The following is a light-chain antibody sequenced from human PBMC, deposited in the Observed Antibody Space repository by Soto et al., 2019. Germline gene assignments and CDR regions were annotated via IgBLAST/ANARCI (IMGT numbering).Light chain of an antibody. CDR2: DAS. J-gene: IGKJ3*01. CDR1: QDISNY. CDR3: QQDDNLPPFT. V-gene: IGKV1-33*01. Sequence: DIQMTQSPSSLSASVGDRVTITCQASQDISNYLNWYQQKPGKAPKLLIYDASNLQTGVPSRFSGSGSGTDFTFTISSLQPEDFATYYCQQDDNLPPFTFGPGTKVDIK.